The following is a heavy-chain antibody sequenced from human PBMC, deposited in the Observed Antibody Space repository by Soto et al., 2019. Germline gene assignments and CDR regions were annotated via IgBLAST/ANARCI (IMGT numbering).Heavy chain of an antibody. CDR1: GGSISGFY. D-gene: IGHD3-10*01. CDR3: ARVEPLLRGLRWFAP. V-gene: IGHV4-59*01. Sequence: SETLSLTCTVSGGSISGFYWSWIRQPPGKGLEWIGYMYHSGSTNYNPSLKSRVTISVDTSKNQFSLKLSSVTAADTAVYYCARVEPLLRGLRWFAPWVQGTLVTVSS. CDR2: MYHSGST. J-gene: IGHJ5*02.